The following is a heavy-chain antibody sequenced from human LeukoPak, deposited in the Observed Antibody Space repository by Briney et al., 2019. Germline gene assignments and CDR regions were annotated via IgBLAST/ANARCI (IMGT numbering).Heavy chain of an antibody. D-gene: IGHD1-26*01. V-gene: IGHV4-4*07. CDR2: IYTSGST. CDR1: GGSISSYY. CDR3: ARESTAFGATHYIVYYFDC. Sequence: PSETLSLTCTVSGGSISSYYWSWIRQPAGKGLEWIGRIYTSGSTNYNPSLKSRVTMSVDTSKNQFSLKLSSVTAADTAVYYCARESTAFGATHYIVYYFDCWGQGTLVTVSS. J-gene: IGHJ4*02.